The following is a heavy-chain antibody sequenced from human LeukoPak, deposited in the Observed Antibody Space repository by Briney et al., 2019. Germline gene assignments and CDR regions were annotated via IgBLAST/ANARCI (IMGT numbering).Heavy chain of an antibody. CDR2: ISYDGSNK. J-gene: IGHJ5*02. CDR3: ARDLDSSSWYILWFDP. Sequence: GRSLRLSCAASGFTFSSYGMHWARQAPGKGLEWVAVISYDGSNKYYADSVKGRFTISRDNSKNTLFLQMNSLRTEDTAVYYCARDLDSSSWYILWFDPWGQETLVTVSS. V-gene: IGHV3-30*03. D-gene: IGHD6-13*01. CDR1: GFTFSSYG.